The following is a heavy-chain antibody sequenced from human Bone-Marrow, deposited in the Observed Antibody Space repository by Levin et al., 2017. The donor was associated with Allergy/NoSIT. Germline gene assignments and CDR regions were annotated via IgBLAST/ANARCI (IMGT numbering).Heavy chain of an antibody. V-gene: IGHV4-31*03. Sequence: SQTLSLTCTVSGRSITRGGYWNWVRQHPGKGLEWIGYIYDSGNPHYNPSLKSRVTISLDTSKNQFFLRLSSVTAEDTAIYYCARDDSGDYGDYGDSYYYGMGVWGQGTMVTVSS. CDR1: GRSITRGGY. J-gene: IGHJ6*02. CDR2: IYDSGNP. CDR3: ARDDSGDYGDYGDSYYYGMGV. D-gene: IGHD4-17*01.